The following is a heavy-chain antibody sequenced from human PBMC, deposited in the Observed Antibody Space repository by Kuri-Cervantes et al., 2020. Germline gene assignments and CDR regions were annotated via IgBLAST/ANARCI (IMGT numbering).Heavy chain of an antibody. J-gene: IGHJ6*02. CDR1: GGTFSSYT. Sequence: SVKVSCKASGGTFSSYTISWVRQAPGQGLEWMGRIIPILGIANYAQKFQGRVTITADKSTSTAYMELSSLRSEDTAVYYCARDWVTMVRGVRGYYGMDVWGQGTTVTVSS. D-gene: IGHD3-10*01. CDR2: IIPILGIA. CDR3: ARDWVTMVRGVRGYYGMDV. V-gene: IGHV1-69*04.